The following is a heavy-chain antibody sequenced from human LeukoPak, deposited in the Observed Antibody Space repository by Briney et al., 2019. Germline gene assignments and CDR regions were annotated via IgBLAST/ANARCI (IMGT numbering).Heavy chain of an antibody. V-gene: IGHV3-23*01. CDR2: ISGRDGST. CDR1: GFTFSTYA. D-gene: IGHD4-17*01. J-gene: IGHJ4*02. Sequence: GGSLRLSCAASGFTFSTYAMSWVRQAPGKGLECVSSISGRDGSTYYGDSVKGRFTISRDNYRNTLYLQMNSLRPEDTAVYYCAEDLNYGDLFDSWGQGTLVTVSS. CDR3: AEDLNYGDLFDS.